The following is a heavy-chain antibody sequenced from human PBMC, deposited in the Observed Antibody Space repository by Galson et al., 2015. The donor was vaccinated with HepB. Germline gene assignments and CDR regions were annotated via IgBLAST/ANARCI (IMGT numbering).Heavy chain of an antibody. V-gene: IGHV3-11*05. Sequence: SLRLSCAASGFTFSDYYMSWIRQAPGKGLEWVSYISSSSSYTNYADSVKGRFTISRDNAKNSLYLQMNSLRAEDTAVYYCARGDDYGDFYFDYWGQGTLVTVSS. D-gene: IGHD4-17*01. CDR2: ISSSSSYT. CDR3: ARGDDYGDFYFDY. CDR1: GFTFSDYY. J-gene: IGHJ4*02.